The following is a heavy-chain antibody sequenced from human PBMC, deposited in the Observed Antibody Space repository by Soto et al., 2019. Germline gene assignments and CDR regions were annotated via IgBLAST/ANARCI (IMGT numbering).Heavy chain of an antibody. Sequence: QVQLVQSGSEVKKPGSSVNVSCKTSGGTLSSFAISWVRQAPGQGLEWVGTFIPVVAMAKYGQNFQGRVTITADQSTNALFMELSSLTYVDTAMYYSPNGHVNYFYYGMDVCGQGTTVTVSS. D-gene: IGHD2-8*01. CDR1: GGTLSSFA. J-gene: IGHJ6*02. CDR3: PNGHVNYFYYGMDV. CDR2: FIPVVAMA. V-gene: IGHV1-69*04.